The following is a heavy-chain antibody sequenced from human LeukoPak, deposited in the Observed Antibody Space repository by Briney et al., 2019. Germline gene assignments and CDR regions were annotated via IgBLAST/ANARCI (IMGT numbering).Heavy chain of an antibody. CDR2: ICWKSGTI. D-gene: IGHD3-22*01. V-gene: IGHV3-9*01. CDR3: AKDGDDSSGYYPGYYGMDV. J-gene: IGHJ6*02. CDR1: VFTFDVYA. Sequence: GGSLRLSCAASVFTFDVYAMHCVRQVPGKGLEWVSGICWKSGTIGYADSVKGRFTISRDNANNSLYLQMNSLRAEDTAIYYCAKDGDDSSGYYPGYYGMDVWGQGTTVTVSS.